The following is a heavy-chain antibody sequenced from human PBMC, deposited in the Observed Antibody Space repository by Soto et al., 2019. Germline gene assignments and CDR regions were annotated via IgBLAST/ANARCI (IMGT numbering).Heavy chain of an antibody. CDR3: ARGRGDGSGSYYKMGLDY. J-gene: IGHJ4*02. V-gene: IGHV4-34*01. D-gene: IGHD3-10*01. CDR2: INHSGST. CDR1: GGSFSGYY. Sequence: PSETLSLTCAVYGGSFSGYYWSWIRQPPGKGLEWIGEINHSGSTNYNPSLKSRVTISVDTSKNQFSLKLSSVTAADTAVYYCARGRGDGSGSYYKMGLDYWGQGTLVTVSS.